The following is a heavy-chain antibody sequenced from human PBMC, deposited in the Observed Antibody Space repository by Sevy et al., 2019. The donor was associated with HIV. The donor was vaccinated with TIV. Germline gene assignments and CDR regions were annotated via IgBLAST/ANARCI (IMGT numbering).Heavy chain of an antibody. CDR1: GYTFTGYY. Sequence: ASVKVSGKASGYTFTGYYMHWVRQAPGQGLEWMGWINPNSGSTNYAQKFQGRVTMTRDTSISTAYMKLSRLRSDDTAVYYCARIFSPKLGYCSSTSCYRWFDPWGQGTLVTVSS. V-gene: IGHV1-2*02. D-gene: IGHD2-2*02. CDR2: INPNSGST. CDR3: ARIFSPKLGYCSSTSCYRWFDP. J-gene: IGHJ5*02.